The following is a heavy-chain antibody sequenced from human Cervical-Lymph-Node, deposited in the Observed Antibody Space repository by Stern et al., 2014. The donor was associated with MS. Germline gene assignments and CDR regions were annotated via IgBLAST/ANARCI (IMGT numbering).Heavy chain of an antibody. CDR2: VSYDGNQR. D-gene: IGHD3-10*01. CDR1: GFTFSTYA. V-gene: IGHV3-30-3*01. J-gene: IGHJ4*02. CDR3: ARGGRGVGLEY. Sequence: VQLVDSGGGVVPPGRSLSLSCVVSGFTFSTYAMHWVRQAPGQGLEWVAFVSYDGNQRNSTDSVKTRFTISRDNSKNTLYLHMNSLRDEDTAVYFCARGGRGVGLEYWGQGALVTVSS.